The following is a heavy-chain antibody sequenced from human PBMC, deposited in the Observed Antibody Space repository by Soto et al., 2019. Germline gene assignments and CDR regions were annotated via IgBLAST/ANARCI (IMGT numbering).Heavy chain of an antibody. V-gene: IGHV4-34*01. CDR3: GGVAEGMDV. D-gene: IGHD2-15*01. CDR1: GGSLSGYN. J-gene: IGHJ6*02. CDR2: INHRGST. Sequence: PSGTLXLTCAVYGGSLSGYNWNWIRQSPRKGLEWIGEINHRGSTHYNPSLKSRVTLSLDTSKKQISLKLSSVTAADTAVYYCGGVAEGMDVWGQGTTVTVSS.